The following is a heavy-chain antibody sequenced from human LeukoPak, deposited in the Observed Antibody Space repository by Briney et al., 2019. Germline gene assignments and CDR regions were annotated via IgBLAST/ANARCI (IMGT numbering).Heavy chain of an antibody. CDR3: ASGHYDFWSGYYFDY. CDR1: GGSISSSSYY. V-gene: IGHV4-39*07. J-gene: IGHJ4*02. Sequence: SETLSLTCTVSGGSISSSSYYWGWIRQPPGKGLEWIGRIYTSGSTNYNPSLKSRVTISVDTSKNQFSLKLSSVTAADTAVYYCASGHYDFWSGYYFDYWGQGTLVTVSS. CDR2: IYTSGST. D-gene: IGHD3-3*01.